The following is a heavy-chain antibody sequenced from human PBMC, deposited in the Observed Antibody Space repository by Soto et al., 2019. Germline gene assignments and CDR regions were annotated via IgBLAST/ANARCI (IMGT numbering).Heavy chain of an antibody. J-gene: IGHJ4*02. D-gene: IGHD3-3*01. CDR3: AKDLGITIFGVVEFYFDN. CDR1: GFTFSSNG. CDR2: ISYDGSSA. V-gene: IGHV3-30*18. Sequence: QVQLVESGGGVLQPGRSLRLSCAASGFTFSSNGMHWVRQAPGKGLEWVAVISYDGSSAYYADSVKGRFTISRDNSKNTLYLQMNSLRAEDTAVYYCAKDLGITIFGVVEFYFDNWGQGTLVTVSS.